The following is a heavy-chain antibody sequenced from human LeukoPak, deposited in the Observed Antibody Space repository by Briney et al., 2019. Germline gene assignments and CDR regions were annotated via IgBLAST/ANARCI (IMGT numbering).Heavy chain of an antibody. D-gene: IGHD5-18*01. Sequence: GASVKVSCKASGGTFSSYAISWVRQAPGQGLEWMGGIIPIFGTANYAQKFQGRVTITADESTSTAYMELSSLRSEDTAVYYCARDRGSGEQLWSPFDYWGQGTLVTVSS. J-gene: IGHJ4*02. CDR3: ARDRGSGEQLWSPFDY. CDR1: GGTFSSYA. V-gene: IGHV1-69*13. CDR2: IIPIFGTA.